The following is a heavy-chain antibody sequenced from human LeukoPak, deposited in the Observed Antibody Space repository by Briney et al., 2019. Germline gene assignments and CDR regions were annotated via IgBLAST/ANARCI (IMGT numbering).Heavy chain of an antibody. Sequence: GGSLRLSCVASGFPFSSYGMHWVRQAPGKGLEWVAVISYDGSNKYYADSVKGRITISRDNSKNTLFLQMNSLRAEDTAVYYCARAPRLRAPLDYWGQGTLVTVSS. CDR1: GFPFSSYG. CDR2: ISYDGSNK. V-gene: IGHV3-30*19. CDR3: ARAPRLRAPLDY. J-gene: IGHJ4*02.